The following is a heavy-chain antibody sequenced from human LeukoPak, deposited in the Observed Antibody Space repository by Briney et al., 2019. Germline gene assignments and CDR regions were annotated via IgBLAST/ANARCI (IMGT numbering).Heavy chain of an antibody. CDR2: IRYDGNGK. D-gene: IGHD1-26*01. J-gene: IGHJ5*02. V-gene: IGHV3-30*02. Sequence: GGSLRLSCAASGFAFSGCGMYWVRQPPGKGLEWVAFIRYDGNGKYYADFVKGRFTISRDNAKNSLYLQMNSLRAEDTAVYYCASAPLGSTRPWGQGTLVTVSS. CDR3: ASAPLGSTRP. CDR1: GFAFSGCG.